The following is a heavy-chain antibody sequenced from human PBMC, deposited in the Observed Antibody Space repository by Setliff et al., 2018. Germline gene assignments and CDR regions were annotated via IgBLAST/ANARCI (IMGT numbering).Heavy chain of an antibody. Sequence: PSETLSLTCTVSGGSVNDYYWSWIRRPPGKGLEWIGYSYHNGNTNFNPSVKSRVNMSVDTSNKQFVLNLKALTAADTAVYYCARDRTDYTYGLDVWGQGTTVTVSS. CDR1: GGSVNDYY. D-gene: IGHD3-16*01. V-gene: IGHV4-59*02. CDR2: SYHNGNT. J-gene: IGHJ6*02. CDR3: ARDRTDYTYGLDV.